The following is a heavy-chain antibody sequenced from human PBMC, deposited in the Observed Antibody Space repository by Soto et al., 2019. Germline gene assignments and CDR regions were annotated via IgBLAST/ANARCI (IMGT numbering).Heavy chain of an antibody. Sequence: QVQLVESGGGVVQPGRSLRLSCAASGFNLSSYGMHWVRQAPGMGLEWVAVIWYDGSNKYYADSMKGRFTISRDNSKNKVYLQMNSLRVEDTALYYCARDLYGSGIFTPYFFDYWGQGALVTVSS. D-gene: IGHD3-10*01. CDR1: GFNLSSYG. CDR2: IWYDGSNK. CDR3: ARDLYGSGIFTPYFFDY. J-gene: IGHJ4*02. V-gene: IGHV3-33*01.